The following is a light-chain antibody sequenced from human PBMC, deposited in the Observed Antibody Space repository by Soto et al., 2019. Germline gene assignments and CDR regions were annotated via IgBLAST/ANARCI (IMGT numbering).Light chain of an antibody. CDR3: CSYAGSSTFV. Sequence: QSALTQPASVSGSPGQSITISCTGTSSDVGSYNLVSWYQQHPGKAPKLMIYEVSKRPSGVSNRFSGSKSGNPASLTISGLQAEDEADYYCCSYAGSSTFVFGTGTKLTFL. J-gene: IGLJ1*01. CDR1: SSDVGSYNL. V-gene: IGLV2-23*02. CDR2: EVS.